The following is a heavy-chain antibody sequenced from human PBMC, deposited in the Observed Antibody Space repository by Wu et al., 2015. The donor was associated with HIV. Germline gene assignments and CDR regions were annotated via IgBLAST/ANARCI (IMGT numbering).Heavy chain of an antibody. V-gene: IGHV1-69*14. CDR3: TRDLDESRGPYYVRSFHM. D-gene: IGHD3-22*01. CDR2: IFPVFDTT. J-gene: IGHJ3*02. Sequence: QVHLVQSGAEVKKPGSSVRVSCKASGGTFSTNAIGWVRQAPGQGLEWMGGIFPVFDTTIYAQKFRGRVSITADTSTSTAYLELRSLRLEDTAMYYCTRDLDESRGPYYVRSFHMWGQGTMVTVSS. CDR1: GGTFSTNA.